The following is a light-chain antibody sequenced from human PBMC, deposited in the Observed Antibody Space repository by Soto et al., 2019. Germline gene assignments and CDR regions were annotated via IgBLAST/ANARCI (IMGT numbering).Light chain of an antibody. J-gene: IGLJ1*01. CDR3: CSSGGSPTYV. Sequence: QSALPQTPSASGSPGQSVTISCTGSSDDIGGYDYVSWYQHHPGRTPKLIIYEVNKRPSGVPDRFSGSKSGNTASLTVSGLQAADGADYYCCSSGGSPTYVFGTGNKVT. V-gene: IGLV2-8*01. CDR2: EVN. CDR1: SDDIGGYDY.